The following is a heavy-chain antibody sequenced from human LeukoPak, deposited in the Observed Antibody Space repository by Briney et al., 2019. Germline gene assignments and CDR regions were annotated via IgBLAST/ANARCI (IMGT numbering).Heavy chain of an antibody. D-gene: IGHD3-3*01. Sequence: GGSLRLSCAASGFTFSGFWMHWVRQAPGKGLVWVSCISFDGSDATYADSVKGRFTISRDNSKNTLYLQMNSLRAEDTAVYYCAKPIYDFWSGYSPFDYWGQGTLVTVSS. V-gene: IGHV3-74*01. J-gene: IGHJ4*02. CDR3: AKPIYDFWSGYSPFDY. CDR1: GFTFSGFW. CDR2: ISFDGSDA.